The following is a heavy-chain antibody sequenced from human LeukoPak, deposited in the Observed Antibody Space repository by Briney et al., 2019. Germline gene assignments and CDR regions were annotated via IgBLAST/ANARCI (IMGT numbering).Heavy chain of an antibody. D-gene: IGHD3-10*01. J-gene: IGHJ4*02. Sequence: PGGSLRLSCAASGFTFSSYAMSWVRQAPGKGLEWVSAITGSGGSTHYADSVKGRFTISRDNSKNTLYLQMSSLRAEDTAVYYCAKSGSGSYLYYLDYWGQGTLVTVSS. V-gene: IGHV3-23*01. CDR2: ITGSGGST. CDR3: AKSGSGSYLYYLDY. CDR1: GFTFSSYA.